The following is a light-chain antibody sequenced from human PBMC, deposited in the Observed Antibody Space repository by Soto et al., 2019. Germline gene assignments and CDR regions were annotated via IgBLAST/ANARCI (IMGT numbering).Light chain of an antibody. CDR1: QSVSSSY. CDR3: QQYGSSPPFT. Sequence: EIVLTQSPGTLSLSPGERATLSCRASQSVSSSYLAWYQQKPGQAPRLLIYGASSRATGIPDRFSGSGSGTGFTRTISRLEPEDFAVYFCQQYGSSPPFTFGQGTKVEIK. CDR2: GAS. V-gene: IGKV3-20*01. J-gene: IGKJ2*01.